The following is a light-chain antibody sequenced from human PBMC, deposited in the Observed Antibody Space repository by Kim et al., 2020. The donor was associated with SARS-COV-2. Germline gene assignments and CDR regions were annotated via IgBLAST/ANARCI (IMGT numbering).Light chain of an antibody. CDR2: GAS. V-gene: IGKV3-20*01. CDR1: QSLSINY. Sequence: SPGERATLSCRASQSLSINYLAWYQQTPGQAPRLVIYGASSRAAGIPDRFSCSGSGTDFTLTISRLEPDDFAVYYCQQYGSSPWTFGPGTKVDIK. CDR3: QQYGSSPWT. J-gene: IGKJ1*01.